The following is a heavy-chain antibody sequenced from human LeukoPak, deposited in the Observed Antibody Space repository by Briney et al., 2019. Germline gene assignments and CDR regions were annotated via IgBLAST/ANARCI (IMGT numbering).Heavy chain of an antibody. CDR2: ISGSGGRT. CDR3: AKDPRGRSIAARPDYFDY. CDR1: GFTFSSYA. J-gene: IGHJ4*02. D-gene: IGHD6-6*01. V-gene: IGHV3-23*01. Sequence: GGSLRLSCAASGFTFSSYAMSWVRQAPGKGLEWVSAISGSGGRTYYADSVKGRFTISRDNSKNTLYLQMNSLRAEDTAVYYCAKDPRGRSIAARPDYFDYWGQGTLVTLSS.